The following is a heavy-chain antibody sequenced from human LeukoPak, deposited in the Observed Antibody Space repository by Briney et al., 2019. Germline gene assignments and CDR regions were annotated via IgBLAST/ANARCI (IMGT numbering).Heavy chain of an antibody. CDR2: IYYSGST. CDR3: VRIMLSWREFDC. CDR1: GGSISSGGYY. D-gene: IGHD1-26*01. J-gene: IGHJ4*02. V-gene: IGHV4-31*03. Sequence: SETLSLTCTVSGGSISSGGYYWSWIRQHPGKGLEWIGYIYYSGSTYYNPSLKSRGIISVETSKNQFSLKLSSVTAADTAVYYCVRIMLSWREFDCWGQGTLVTVSS.